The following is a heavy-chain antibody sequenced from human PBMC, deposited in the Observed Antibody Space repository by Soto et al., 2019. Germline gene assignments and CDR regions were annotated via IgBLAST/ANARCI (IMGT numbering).Heavy chain of an antibody. CDR3: ARCPRGGYPDY. V-gene: IGHV3-48*03. D-gene: IGHD5-18*01. J-gene: IGHJ4*02. Sequence: EVQLVESGGGLVQPGGSLRLSCAASGFTFSSYEMNWVRQAPGKGLEWVSYISSSGSTIYYADSVKGRFTISRDNGKNSLYLQMNSLRAEDTAVYYCARCPRGGYPDYWGQGTMVTVSS. CDR1: GFTFSSYE. CDR2: ISSSGSTI.